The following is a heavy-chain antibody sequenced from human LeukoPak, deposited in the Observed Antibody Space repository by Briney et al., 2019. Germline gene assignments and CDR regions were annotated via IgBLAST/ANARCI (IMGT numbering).Heavy chain of an antibody. D-gene: IGHD3-10*01. J-gene: IGHJ4*02. CDR2: ISNHNGNT. CDR3: TRGVALATVYYFDF. CDR1: GFTFSAYG. V-gene: IGHV1-18*04. Sequence: ASVKVSCKTSGFTFSAYGIAWVRQVPGHGPEWMGWISNHNGNTKYAQKFQDRITVTTETSTGTASMELRSLKPDDTGIYYCTRGVALATVYYFDFWGRGTQVTVAS.